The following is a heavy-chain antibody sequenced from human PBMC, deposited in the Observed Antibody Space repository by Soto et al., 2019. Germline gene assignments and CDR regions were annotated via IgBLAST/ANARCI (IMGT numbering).Heavy chain of an antibody. J-gene: IGHJ6*04. D-gene: IGHD1-26*01. CDR2: MNPATGNT. CDR1: GYTFSNYN. Sequence: GASVKVSCKASGYTFSNYNINWVRQASGHGLEWMGWMNPATGNTGYAEKFQGRVTMTRNSSISTAYMELSGLRSEDTAVYYCARDAASYPAFYYHHIDFWTKGTTDIVSA. V-gene: IGHV1-8*01. CDR3: ARDAASYPAFYYHHIDF.